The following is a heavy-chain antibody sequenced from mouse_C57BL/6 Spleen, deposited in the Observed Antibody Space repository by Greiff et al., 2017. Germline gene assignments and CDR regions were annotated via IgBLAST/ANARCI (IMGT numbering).Heavy chain of an antibody. J-gene: IGHJ4*01. Sequence: VQLQQSGPELVKPGASVKISCKASGYSFTGYYMNWVKQSPEKSLEWIGEINPSTGGTTYNQKFKAKATLTVDKSSSTAYMQLKSLTSEDSAVYYCARGGGYYVAMDYWGQGTSVTVSS. CDR3: ARGGGYYVAMDY. CDR1: GYSFTGYY. V-gene: IGHV1-42*01. D-gene: IGHD2-3*01. CDR2: INPSTGGT.